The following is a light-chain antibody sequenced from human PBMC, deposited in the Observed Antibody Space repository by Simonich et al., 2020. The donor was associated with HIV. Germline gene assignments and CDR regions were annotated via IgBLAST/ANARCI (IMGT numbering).Light chain of an antibody. Sequence: DIQMTQSPSTLSASVGDRVTITCRASQSINNWLAWYQQKPGKAPKLLIYKASTLESGVPSTFSGSGSGTEFTLTISSLQPDDFATYYCQQYNSHFPTFGQGTKMEIK. V-gene: IGKV1-5*03. CDR1: QSINNW. J-gene: IGKJ1*01. CDR2: KAS. CDR3: QQYNSHFPT.